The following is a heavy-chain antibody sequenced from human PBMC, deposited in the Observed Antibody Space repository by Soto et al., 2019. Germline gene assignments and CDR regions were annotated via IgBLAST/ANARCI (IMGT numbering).Heavy chain of an antibody. CDR1: GGTFSSYA. CDR3: ARDPLPTPSIAARTWFDP. Sequence: QVQLVQSGAEVKKPGSSVKVSCKASGGTFSSYAISWVRQAPGQGLEWMGGIIPIFGTANYAQKFQGRVTITADESTSTAYMERSSLRSEDTAVYYCARDPLPTPSIAARTWFDPWGQGTLVTVSS. V-gene: IGHV1-69*12. D-gene: IGHD6-6*01. CDR2: IIPIFGTA. J-gene: IGHJ5*02.